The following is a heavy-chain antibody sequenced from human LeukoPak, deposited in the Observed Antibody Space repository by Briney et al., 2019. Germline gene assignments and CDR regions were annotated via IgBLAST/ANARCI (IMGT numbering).Heavy chain of an antibody. V-gene: IGHV3-66*01. CDR2: IYSGGST. CDR1: GFTVSSNY. CDR3: ANGYYYGSGSYYKEAFDI. J-gene: IGHJ3*02. Sequence: PGGSLRLSCAASGFTVSSNYMSWVRQAPGKGLEWVSVIYSGGSTYYADSMKGRFTISRDNSKNTLYLQMNSLRAEDTAVYYCANGYYYGSGSYYKEAFDIWGQGTMVTVSS. D-gene: IGHD3-10*01.